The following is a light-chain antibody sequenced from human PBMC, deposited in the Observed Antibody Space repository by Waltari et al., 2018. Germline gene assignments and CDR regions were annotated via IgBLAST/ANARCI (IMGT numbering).Light chain of an antibody. J-gene: IGLJ1*01. CDR2: EVS. Sequence: QSALTQPASVSGSPGQSITISCSGTDSDVGAYDFVSWYQQHPGKAPHLIIYEVSHRPPGMSNRFPGSKSGNTASLTIAGLQAEDEADYYCSSYTTSSAPGVFGTGTRVTVL. V-gene: IGLV2-14*01. CDR1: DSDVGAYDF. CDR3: SSYTTSSAPGV.